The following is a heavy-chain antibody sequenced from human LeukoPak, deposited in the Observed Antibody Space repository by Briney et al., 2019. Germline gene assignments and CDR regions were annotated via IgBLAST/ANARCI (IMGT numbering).Heavy chain of an antibody. CDR2: IYYSGST. D-gene: IGHD2-15*01. CDR1: GGSFSGYY. J-gene: IGHJ4*02. CDR3: ARDRKDGGADY. V-gene: IGHV4-59*01. Sequence: SETLSLTCAVYGGSFSGYYWSWIRQPPGKGLEWIGYIYYSGSTNYNPSLKSRVTISVDTSKNQFSLKLSSVTAADTAVYYCARDRKDGGADYWGQGTLVTVSS.